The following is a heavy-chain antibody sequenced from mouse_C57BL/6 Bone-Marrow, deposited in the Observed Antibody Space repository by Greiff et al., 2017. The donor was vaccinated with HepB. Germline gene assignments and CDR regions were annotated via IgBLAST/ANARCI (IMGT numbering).Heavy chain of an antibody. CDR2: ISYDGSN. J-gene: IGHJ4*01. D-gene: IGHD1-1*01. CDR3: ARDSYYYGSSSMDY. Sequence: EVKLMESGPGLVKPSQSLSLTCSVTGYSITSGYYWNWIRQFPGNKLEWMGYISYDGSNNYNPSLKNRISITRDTSKNQFFLKLNSVTTEDTATYYCARDSYYYGSSSMDYWGQGTSVTVSS. CDR1: GYSITSGYY. V-gene: IGHV3-6*01.